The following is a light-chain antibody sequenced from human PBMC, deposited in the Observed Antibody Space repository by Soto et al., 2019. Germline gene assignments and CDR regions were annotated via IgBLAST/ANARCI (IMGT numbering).Light chain of an antibody. CDR3: QHYSTWLWT. V-gene: IGKV3-15*01. Sequence: EIVMTQSPATLSVSPGERATLSCRASQSVSSKLAWYQQKPGQGPRLLIYGASTRATGIPARCSGSGSETEFTLTISSLQSEDFAVYYCQHYSTWLWTFGQGTKVEIK. CDR2: GAS. J-gene: IGKJ1*01. CDR1: QSVSSK.